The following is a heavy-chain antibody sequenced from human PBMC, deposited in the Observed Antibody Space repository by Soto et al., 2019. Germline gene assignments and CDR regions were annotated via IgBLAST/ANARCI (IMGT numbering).Heavy chain of an antibody. CDR1: GFMFSAYW. D-gene: IGHD5-18*01. Sequence: EVQLVESGGGLVQPGGSLRLSCAASGFMFSAYWMSWVGRAPGKGREGVANIHGDGGKIYYVDSVKGRFTISRDNAKRSLYLQMNSLRAEDTAVYYCARDFYGGYTYGPGDYWGQGALVAVSS. CDR2: IHGDGGKI. CDR3: ARDFYGGYTYGPGDY. V-gene: IGHV3-7*01. J-gene: IGHJ4*02.